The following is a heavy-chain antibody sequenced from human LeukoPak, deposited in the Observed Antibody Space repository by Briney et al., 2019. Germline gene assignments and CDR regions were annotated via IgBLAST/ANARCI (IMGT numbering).Heavy chain of an antibody. CDR1: GGSVSGYY. V-gene: IGHV4-34*01. CDR3: ARGRDFSYYFDY. J-gene: IGHJ4*02. D-gene: IGHD3-3*01. Sequence: SETLSLTCAVYGGSVSGYYWSWIRQPPGKGLEWIGEINHSGSTNYNPSLKSRVTISVDTSKNQFSLKLSSVTAADTAVYYCARGRDFSYYFDYWGQGTLVTVSS. CDR2: INHSGST.